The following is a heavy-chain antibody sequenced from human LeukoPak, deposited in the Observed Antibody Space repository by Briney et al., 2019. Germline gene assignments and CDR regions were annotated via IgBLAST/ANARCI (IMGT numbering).Heavy chain of an antibody. CDR2: IYYSGST. D-gene: IGHD5-18*01. CDR3: ARDGGYSYGPPYYYMDV. V-gene: IGHV4-59*01. Sequence: SETLSLTCTVSGGSISSYYWSWIRQPPGKGLEWIGYIYYSGSTNYNPSLKSRVTISVDTSKNQFSLRLSSVTAADTAVYYCARDGGYSYGPPYYYMDVWGKGTTVTVSS. J-gene: IGHJ6*03. CDR1: GGSISSYY.